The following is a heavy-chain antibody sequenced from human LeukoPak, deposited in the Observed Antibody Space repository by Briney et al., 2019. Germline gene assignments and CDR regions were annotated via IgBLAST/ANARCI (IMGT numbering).Heavy chain of an antibody. CDR2: IYYSGST. V-gene: IGHV4-39*01. D-gene: IGHD1-26*01. CDR1: GGSISSSSYY. J-gene: IGHJ4*02. Sequence: PSETLSLTCTVSGGSISSSSYYWGWIRQSPGKGLEWIGSIYYSGSTYYNPSLKSRVTISVDTSKNQFSLKLSSVTAADTAVYYCARHGGSYDYFDYWGQGTLVTVSS. CDR3: ARHGGSYDYFDY.